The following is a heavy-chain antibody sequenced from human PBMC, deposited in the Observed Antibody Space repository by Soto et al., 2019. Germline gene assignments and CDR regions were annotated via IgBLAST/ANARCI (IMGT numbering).Heavy chain of an antibody. Sequence: QVQLVQSGAEVKKPGASVKVSCKASGYPFTSNRIGWVRQPPGQGLEWMGRINVYNGNTKYAQQLQGRVTLTKDTSPSTAFMDWRSLRSDDTAVYYCATISSASSGCLPAYWGQGTLVTVAS. CDR2: INVYNGNT. V-gene: IGHV1-18*04. CDR3: ATISSASSGCLPAY. J-gene: IGHJ4*02. CDR1: GYPFTSNR. D-gene: IGHD6-19*01.